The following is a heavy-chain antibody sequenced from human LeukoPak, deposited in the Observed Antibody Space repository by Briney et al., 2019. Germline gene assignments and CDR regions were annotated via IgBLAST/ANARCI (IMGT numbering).Heavy chain of an antibody. CDR3: ARVKYYYDSSGYYRIYYFDY. V-gene: IGHV4-59*01. CDR1: GGSISSYY. J-gene: IGHJ4*02. CDR2: IYYSGST. D-gene: IGHD3-22*01. Sequence: PSETLSLTCTVSGGSISSYYWSWIRQPPGKGLEWIGYIYYSGSTNYNPSLKSRVTISVDTSKNQFSLKLSSVTAADTAVYYCARVKYYYDSSGYYRIYYFDYWGQGTLVTVSS.